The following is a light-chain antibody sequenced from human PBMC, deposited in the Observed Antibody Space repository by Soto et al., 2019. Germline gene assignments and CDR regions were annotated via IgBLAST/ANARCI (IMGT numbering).Light chain of an antibody. CDR2: GAA. J-gene: IGKJ4*01. V-gene: IGKV3-20*01. CDR1: QTLTSNY. Sequence: EIVLTQSPATLSLSPGERATLSCRASQTLTSNYLAWYQQKPGQAPRLLIHGAASRATGIPDRFSGSGSGTHFPLPISRLGREVFAVYYCKQYSTSVPLLGGGPKVEIK. CDR3: KQYSTSVPL.